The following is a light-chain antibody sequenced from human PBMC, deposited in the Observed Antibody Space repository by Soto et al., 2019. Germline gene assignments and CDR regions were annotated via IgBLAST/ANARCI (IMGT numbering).Light chain of an antibody. CDR2: LNSDGSH. CDR3: QTWGTGFWV. CDR1: SGHSSYA. Sequence: QPVLTQSPSASASLGASVKLTCTLSSGHSSYAIAWHQQQPEKGPRYLMKLNSDGSHSKGDGIPDRFSGSSSGAERYLTISSLQSEDEADYYCQTWGTGFWVFGRGTKLTVL. J-gene: IGLJ3*02. V-gene: IGLV4-69*01.